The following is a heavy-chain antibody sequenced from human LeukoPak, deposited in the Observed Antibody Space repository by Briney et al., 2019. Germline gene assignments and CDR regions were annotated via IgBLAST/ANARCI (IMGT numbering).Heavy chain of an antibody. J-gene: IGHJ4*02. CDR3: AREGYLYSGGYSTPDY. V-gene: IGHV1-18*01. Sequence: ASVKVSCKASGYTFTSYGISWVRQAPGQGLEWMGWISAYNGNTNYAQKLQGRVTMTTDTSTSTAYMELRSLRSDDTAVYYCAREGYLYSGGYSTPDYWGQGTLVTVSS. D-gene: IGHD1-26*01. CDR1: GYTFTSYG. CDR2: ISAYNGNT.